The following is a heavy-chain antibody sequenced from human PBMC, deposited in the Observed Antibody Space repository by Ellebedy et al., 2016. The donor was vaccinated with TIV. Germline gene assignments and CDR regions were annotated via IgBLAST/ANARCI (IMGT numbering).Heavy chain of an antibody. CDR1: GFTFSIYW. J-gene: IGHJ4*02. V-gene: IGHV3-7*03. Sequence: GESLKISCVASGFTFSIYWMSWFRQAPGKGLEWVASIKEDGSDKYYVDSVKGRFTISKDTAKNSLYLEMSSLSADDTAVYYCARNKRGDNWGQGTLVTVSS. CDR3: ARNKRGDN. CDR2: IKEDGSDK.